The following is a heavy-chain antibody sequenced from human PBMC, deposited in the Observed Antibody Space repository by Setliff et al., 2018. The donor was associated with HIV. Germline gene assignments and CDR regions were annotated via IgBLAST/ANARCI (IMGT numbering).Heavy chain of an antibody. V-gene: IGHV4-31*03. CDR2: IYYSGST. J-gene: IGHJ4*02. D-gene: IGHD3-10*01. CDR1: GGSISSGGYY. Sequence: SETLSLTCTVSGGSISSGGYYWSWIRQHPGKGLEWIGYIYYSGSTYYNPSLKSRVTISGDTSKNQFSLKLTSMTAADTALYYCARRSTVARGVDCFDLWGQGTQVTVSS. CDR3: ARRSTVARGVDCFDL.